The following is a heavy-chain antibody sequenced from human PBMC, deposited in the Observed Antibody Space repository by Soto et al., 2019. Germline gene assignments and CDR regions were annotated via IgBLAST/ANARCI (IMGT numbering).Heavy chain of an antibody. CDR1: GGSISSYY. V-gene: IGHV4-59*01. CDR2: IYYSGST. Sequence: GTLSLTCTVSGGSISSYYWSWIRQPPGKGLEWIGYIYYSGSTNYNPSLKSRVTISVDTSKNQFSLKLSSVTAADTAVYYCAREDGMATINYWGQGTLVTVSS. J-gene: IGHJ4*02. D-gene: IGHD5-12*01. CDR3: AREDGMATINY.